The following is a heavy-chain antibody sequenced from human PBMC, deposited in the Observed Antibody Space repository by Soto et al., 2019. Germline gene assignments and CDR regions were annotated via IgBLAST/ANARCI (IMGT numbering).Heavy chain of an antibody. Sequence: SLRLSCTASGFTFSDYYIGWILQAPGEGLEYMSYISISGTSVYYADSVKGRFTISRDNTRNSLYLQMNSLSDEDTAMYYCARVLYGSGTNWFDPWGQGALVTVSS. CDR3: ARVLYGSGTNWFDP. D-gene: IGHD3-10*01. CDR2: ISISGTSV. CDR1: GFTFSDYY. V-gene: IGHV3-11*01. J-gene: IGHJ5*02.